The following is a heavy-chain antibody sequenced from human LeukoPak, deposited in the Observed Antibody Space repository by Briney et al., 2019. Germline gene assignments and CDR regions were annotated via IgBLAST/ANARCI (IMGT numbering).Heavy chain of an antibody. J-gene: IGHJ3*02. V-gene: IGHV3-23*01. CDR1: GFTFSSYA. CDR2: ISGSDGTT. D-gene: IGHD2-21*02. Sequence: PGGSLRLSCAASGFTFSSYAMSWVRQAPGKGLEWVSSISGSDGTTYYADSVKGRFTISRDNSKYTLYLQMNSLRAEDTAVYYCAKEWHIVVVTAGDAFDIWGQGTMVTVSS. CDR3: AKEWHIVVVTAGDAFDI.